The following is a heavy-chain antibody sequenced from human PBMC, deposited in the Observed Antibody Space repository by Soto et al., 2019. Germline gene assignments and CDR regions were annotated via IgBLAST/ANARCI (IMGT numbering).Heavy chain of an antibody. CDR3: ARGDATKIVVTTYYAMYV. V-gene: IGHV1-69*12. CDR1: GGSLSNYG. CDR2: IIPVFGTP. Sequence: QVQLVQSGAEVKKPGSSVKVSCKASGGSLSNYGISWVRQAPGQGLEWMGAIIPVFGTPNYAQKFQDRVTITADESTTTVYMEVRSLTSEDPAVYYCARGDATKIVVTTYYAMYVWGQGTTVTVSS. D-gene: IGHD3-22*01. J-gene: IGHJ6*02.